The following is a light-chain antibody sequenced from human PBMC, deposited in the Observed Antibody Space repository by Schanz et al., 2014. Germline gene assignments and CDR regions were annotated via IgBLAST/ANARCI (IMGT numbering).Light chain of an antibody. Sequence: EIVLTQSPGTLSLSPGERATLSCRASQSVSSSDLAWYQQKPGQAPRLLIYGASSRATGIPDRFSGSGSGTDFTLTISRLEPEDFAVYYCQQYNNWPPVYTFGQGTKLEIK. CDR1: QSVSSSD. V-gene: IGKV3-20*01. CDR2: GAS. J-gene: IGKJ2*01. CDR3: QQYNNWPPVYT.